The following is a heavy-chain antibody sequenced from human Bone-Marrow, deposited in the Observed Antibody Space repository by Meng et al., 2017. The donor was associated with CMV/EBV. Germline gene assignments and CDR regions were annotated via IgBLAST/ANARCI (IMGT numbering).Heavy chain of an antibody. CDR1: GYTFMGYG. Sequence: ASVKVSCKASGYTFMGYGMCWVRLAPGQGLEWMGWISTYNGDTNYAQKLQGRVTMTTDTSTSTVYMELRSLRSDDTAVYYCARGSSLTDGMDVWGQGTTVTVSS. V-gene: IGHV1-18*01. D-gene: IGHD1-14*01. J-gene: IGHJ6*02. CDR3: ARGSSLTDGMDV. CDR2: ISTYNGDT.